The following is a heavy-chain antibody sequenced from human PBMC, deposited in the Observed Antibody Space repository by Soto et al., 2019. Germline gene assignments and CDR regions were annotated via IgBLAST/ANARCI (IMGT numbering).Heavy chain of an antibody. V-gene: IGHV4-59*01. CDR2: IYYSGST. Sequence: QVQLQESGPGLVKPSETLSLTCTVSGGSISSYYWSWIRQPPGKGLEWIGYIYYSGSTNHNPSLKGRVTIAVATSKHLLSPKASSVTAADTAVYYCARRYGGTFDYWGQGTLVTVSS. J-gene: IGHJ4*02. CDR3: ARRYGGTFDY. D-gene: IGHD3-16*01. CDR1: GGSISSYY.